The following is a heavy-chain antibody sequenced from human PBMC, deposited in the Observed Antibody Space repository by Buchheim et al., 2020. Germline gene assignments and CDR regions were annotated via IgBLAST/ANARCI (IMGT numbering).Heavy chain of an antibody. J-gene: IGHJ6*02. D-gene: IGHD1-1*01. CDR1: GGSISSYY. CDR2: IYDSGST. V-gene: IGHV4-59*01. Sequence: QVQLQESGPGLVKPSETLSLTCTVSGGSISSYYWSWIRQPPGKGLEWIGYIYDSGSTNYNPSLKSRVTITVDTSQNQFSLKLSSVTAADTAVYYCARDRYSEGRYGMDVWGQGTT. CDR3: ARDRYSEGRYGMDV.